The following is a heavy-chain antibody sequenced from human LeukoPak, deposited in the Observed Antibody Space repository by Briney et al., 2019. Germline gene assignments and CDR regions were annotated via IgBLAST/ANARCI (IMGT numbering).Heavy chain of an antibody. V-gene: IGHV4-38-2*02. CDR3: ARQRYSSGWYPGAFDI. CDR1: GYSISSGYY. Sequence: SETLSLTCIVSGYSISSGYYWGWIRQPPGKGLEWIGNIHHSGSTYYNPSLKSRVTISVDTSKNQLSLKLSSVTAADTAVYYCARQRYSSGWYPGAFDIWGQGTMVTVSS. CDR2: IHHSGST. D-gene: IGHD6-19*01. J-gene: IGHJ3*02.